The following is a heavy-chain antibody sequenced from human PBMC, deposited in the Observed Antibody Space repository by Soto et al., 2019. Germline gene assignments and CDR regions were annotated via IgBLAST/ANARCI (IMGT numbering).Heavy chain of an antibody. Sequence: SETLSLTCTVSGGSISSGGYYWSWIRQHPGKGLEWIGYIYYSGSTYYNPSLKSRVTISVDTSKNQFSLKLSSVTAADTAVYYCARDALDFWSGPANSYYYGMDVWGQGTTVTVSS. CDR3: ARDALDFWSGPANSYYYGMDV. CDR2: IYYSGST. CDR1: GGSISSGGYY. D-gene: IGHD3-3*01. V-gene: IGHV4-31*03. J-gene: IGHJ6*02.